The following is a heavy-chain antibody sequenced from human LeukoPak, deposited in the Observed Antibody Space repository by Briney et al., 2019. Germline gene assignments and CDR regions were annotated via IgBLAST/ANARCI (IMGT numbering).Heavy chain of an antibody. CDR1: GFTFSSYA. Sequence: GGSLRLSCAASGFTFSSYAMSWVRQAPGKGLEWVSAISAGGSTHYADSVKGRFTISRDNSKNTLYLQMSSLRAEDTAVYYCAKDYYCSSTSCYGWFDPWGQGTLVTVSS. V-gene: IGHV3-23*01. CDR3: AKDYYCSSTSCYGWFDP. D-gene: IGHD2-2*01. CDR2: ISAGGST. J-gene: IGHJ5*02.